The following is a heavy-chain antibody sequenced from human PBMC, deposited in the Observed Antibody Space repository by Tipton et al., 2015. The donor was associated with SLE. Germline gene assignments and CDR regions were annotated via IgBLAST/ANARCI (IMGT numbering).Heavy chain of an antibody. Sequence: SLRLSCAASGFTFSSYGMHWVRQAPGKGLAWVAFIWNDGSNKYYADSVKGRFTISRDNSKNTLYLQMISLRAEDTAVYFCARDRASGSPRVFDYWGQGTLITVSS. D-gene: IGHD1-26*01. CDR2: IWNDGSNK. V-gene: IGHV3-33*01. CDR1: GFTFSSYG. J-gene: IGHJ4*02. CDR3: ARDRASGSPRVFDY.